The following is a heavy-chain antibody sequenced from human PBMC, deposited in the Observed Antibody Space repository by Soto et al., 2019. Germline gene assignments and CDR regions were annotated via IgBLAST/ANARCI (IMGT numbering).Heavy chain of an antibody. V-gene: IGHV3-21*01. CDR3: ARPLHYYDGSGYSAY. J-gene: IGHJ1*01. CDR1: GFTFSSYA. CDR2: ISSSSTYI. D-gene: IGHD3-22*01. Sequence: GGSLRLSCAASGFTFSSYAMNWVRQAPGKGLEWVSSISSSSTYICYADSVKGRFTISRDNAKNSLYLQMNSLRAEDTAVYYCARPLHYYDGSGYSAYWGQGTLVTVSS.